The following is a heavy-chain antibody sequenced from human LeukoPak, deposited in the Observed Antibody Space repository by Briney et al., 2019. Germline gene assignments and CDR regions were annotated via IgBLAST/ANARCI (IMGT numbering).Heavy chain of an antibody. J-gene: IGHJ3*02. CDR2: ISSSGSTI. CDR3: ARDNKEAYYDSSVGAFDI. CDR1: GFTFSDYY. D-gene: IGHD3-22*01. Sequence: GGSLRLSCAASGFTFSDYYMSWIRQAPGKGLEWVSYISSSGSTIYYADSVKGRFTISRDNAKNSLYLQMNSLRAEDTAVYYCARDNKEAYYDSSVGAFDIWGQGTMVTVSS. V-gene: IGHV3-11*01.